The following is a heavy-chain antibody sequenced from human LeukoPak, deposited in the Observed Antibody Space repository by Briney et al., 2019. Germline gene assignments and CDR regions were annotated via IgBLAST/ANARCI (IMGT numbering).Heavy chain of an antibody. J-gene: IGHJ4*02. V-gene: IGHV1-46*01. D-gene: IGHD5-18*01. CDR1: GYTFTSYY. Sequence: ASVKVSCKASGYTFTSYYMHWVRQAPGQGLEGMGILNPSCGGTSYAQKFQGRVTMTRDTSTSTVYMELSSLRSEDTAVYYCARGGGEDTGMIHDYWGQGTLVTVSS. CDR2: LNPSCGGT. CDR3: ARGGGEDTGMIHDY.